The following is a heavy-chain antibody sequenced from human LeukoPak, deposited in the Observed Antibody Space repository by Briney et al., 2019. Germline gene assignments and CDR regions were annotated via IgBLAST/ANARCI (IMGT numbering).Heavy chain of an antibody. Sequence: GGSLRLSCAASGFTFSSYGMHWVRQAPGEGLEWVAVIWYDGSNKYYADSVKGRFTISRDNSKNTLYLQMNSLRAEDTAVYYCARGITIFGVARGGDAFDIWGQGTMVTVSS. CDR1: GFTFSSYG. CDR2: IWYDGSNK. V-gene: IGHV3-33*01. J-gene: IGHJ3*02. CDR3: ARGITIFGVARGGDAFDI. D-gene: IGHD3-3*01.